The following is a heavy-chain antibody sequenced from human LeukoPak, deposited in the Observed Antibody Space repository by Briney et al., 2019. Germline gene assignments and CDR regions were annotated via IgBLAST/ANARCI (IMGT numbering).Heavy chain of an antibody. D-gene: IGHD6-19*01. J-gene: IGHJ4*02. V-gene: IGHV3-23*01. CDR1: GFTLSSYA. Sequence: GASLRLSCAASGFTLSSYAMSWVRQAPGKGLEWVSAISGSGGSTYYADSVKGRFTISRDNSKNTLYLQMNSLRAEDTAVYYCAKDPGGSGWYFDYWGQGTLVTVSS. CDR3: AKDPGGSGWYFDY. CDR2: ISGSGGST.